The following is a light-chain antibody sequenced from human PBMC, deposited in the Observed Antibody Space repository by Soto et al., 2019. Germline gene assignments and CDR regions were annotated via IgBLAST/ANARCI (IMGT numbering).Light chain of an antibody. CDR3: KPYNSXSRT. CDR1: QSIDSW. CDR2: KAS. Sequence: DIQMTESPSTLSASVGDIVTITCRASQSIDSWLACYQHKPGKAPKLLIFKASTLETGVPSRLSGSGSETEFTLTISSLQPDDSATYPFKPYNSXSRTCGKGTKV. J-gene: IGKJ1*01. V-gene: IGKV1-5*03.